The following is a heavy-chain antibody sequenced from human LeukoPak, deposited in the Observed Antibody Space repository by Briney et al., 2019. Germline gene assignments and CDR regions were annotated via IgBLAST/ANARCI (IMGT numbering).Heavy chain of an antibody. CDR1: GDSISSDGHS. J-gene: IGHJ4*02. D-gene: IGHD1-26*01. CDR3: VRGVGGEYFYFDR. V-gene: IGHV4-30-4*07. CDR2: IYHSRAA. Sequence: SDTLSLTCGVSGDSISSDGHSWRWIRQPPGKGLEWVGYIYHSRAAYHTPSLKSRLALSVGTSNNQFSLRLRSVTAADTAVYYCVRGVGGEYFYFDRWGQGALVTVSA.